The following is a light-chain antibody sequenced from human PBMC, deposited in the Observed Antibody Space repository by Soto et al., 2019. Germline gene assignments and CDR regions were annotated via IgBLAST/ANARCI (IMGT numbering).Light chain of an antibody. Sequence: EIVLTQSPGTLSLSPGERATLSCRSSQSVSSSYLAWYQQKPGQAPRLLIYDVSSRATGIPDRFSGSGSGTDFILTISRLEPEDFAVYYCQQDGSPPTFGQGTKVEIK. CDR2: DVS. J-gene: IGKJ1*01. CDR3: QQDGSPPT. V-gene: IGKV3-20*01. CDR1: QSVSSSY.